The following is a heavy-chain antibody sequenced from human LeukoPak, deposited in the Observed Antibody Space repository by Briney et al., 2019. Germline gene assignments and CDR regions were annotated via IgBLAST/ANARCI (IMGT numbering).Heavy chain of an antibody. D-gene: IGHD2-2*01. J-gene: IGHJ4*02. CDR1: GFTFSSYS. Sequence: GGSLRLSCAASGFTFSSYSMNWVRQAPGKGLEWVSSISSSSYIYYADSVKGRFTISRDNAKNSLYLQMNSLRAEDTAVYYCARDCRGSCSSTQPEGYWGQGTLVTVSS. V-gene: IGHV3-21*01. CDR2: ISSSSYI. CDR3: ARDCRGSCSSTQPEGY.